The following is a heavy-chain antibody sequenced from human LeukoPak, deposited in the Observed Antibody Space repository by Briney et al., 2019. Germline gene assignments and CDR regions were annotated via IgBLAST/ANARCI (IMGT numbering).Heavy chain of an antibody. D-gene: IGHD3-22*01. J-gene: IGHJ4*02. CDR2: ISGSGGST. CDR1: GFTLSSYA. CDR3: ASHPRTYYYDSSGYYFDY. V-gene: IGHV3-23*01. Sequence: GGSLRLSCAASGFTLSSYAMSWVRQAPGKGVEGVSAISGSGGSTYYADSVKGRFTISRDNSKNTLYLQMNSLRAEDTAVYYCASHPRTYYYDSSGYYFDYWGQGTLVTVSS.